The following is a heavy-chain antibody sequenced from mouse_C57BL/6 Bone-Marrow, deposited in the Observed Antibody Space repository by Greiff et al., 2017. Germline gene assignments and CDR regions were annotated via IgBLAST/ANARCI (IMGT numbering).Heavy chain of an antibody. CDR2: IYPVSGET. CDR3: VLNYYSGRSWAWFAY. Sequence: QVQLQQSGAELASPGASVTLSCKASGYTFTDYIMNWVKKRPGQGLEWIGRIYPVSGETNYKQKFKGKATFSVDRSSSTVYMVLISLTSEDPAVYDFVLNYYSGRSWAWFAYWGQGTLVTVSA. J-gene: IGHJ3*01. D-gene: IGHD1-1*01. CDR1: GYTFTDYI. V-gene: IGHV1-11*01.